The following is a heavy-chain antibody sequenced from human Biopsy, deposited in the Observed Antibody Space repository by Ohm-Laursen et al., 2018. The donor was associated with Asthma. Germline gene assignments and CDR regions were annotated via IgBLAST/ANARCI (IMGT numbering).Heavy chain of an antibody. CDR3: ARHSGNYYAQLNY. CDR1: GGAIRTSGYY. D-gene: IGHD1-26*01. V-gene: IGHV4-39*01. CDR2: MYYSGSA. J-gene: IGHJ4*02. Sequence: GTLSLTCSVSGGAIRTSGYYWGWIRQPPGKGLEWIGSMYYSGSAYYNPSLESRVTISVDTSKNQFSLKLSSVTAADTAVYYCARHSGNYYAQLNYWSQGTLVTVSS.